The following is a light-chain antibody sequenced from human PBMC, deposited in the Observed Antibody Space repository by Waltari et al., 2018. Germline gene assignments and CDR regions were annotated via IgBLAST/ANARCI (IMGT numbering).Light chain of an antibody. Sequence: QSALPQPAPVSGPPGHWIPTSGTGTANDIGSLDLVSWYQHLPGKAPRLIIYEVNKRPSGVSNRFSGSKSGNTASLTISGLQTGDEADYYCCSHAFTTILAFGGGTSLTVL. V-gene: IGLV2-23*02. CDR2: EVN. CDR3: CSHAFTTILA. J-gene: IGLJ2*01. CDR1: ANDIGSLDL.